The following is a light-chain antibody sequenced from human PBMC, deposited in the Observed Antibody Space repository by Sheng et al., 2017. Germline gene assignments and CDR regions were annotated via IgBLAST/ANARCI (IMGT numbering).Light chain of an antibody. CDR3: QQYNNWWT. V-gene: IGKV3-15*01. Sequence: EIVMTQSPATLSVSPGDTATLSCRASQSISSNLAWYQQKPGQAPRLLIYGVSTRATGIPARVSGSGSGTEFTLTISSLQSEDFAVYYCQQYNNWWTFGQGTKVEIK. J-gene: IGKJ1*01. CDR1: QSISSN. CDR2: GVS.